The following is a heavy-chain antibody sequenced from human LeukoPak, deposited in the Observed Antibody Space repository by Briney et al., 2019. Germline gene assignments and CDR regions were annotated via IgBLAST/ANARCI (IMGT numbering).Heavy chain of an antibody. Sequence: SETLSLTCTVSGGSISSSSYYWGWIRQPPGKGLEWIGSIYYSGSTYYNPSLKSRVTISVDTSKNQFSLKLSSVTAADTAVYYCARGGAVFENWFDPWGQGTLVTVSS. V-gene: IGHV4-39*07. J-gene: IGHJ5*02. CDR3: ARGGAVFENWFDP. CDR1: GGSISSSSYY. CDR2: IYYSGST. D-gene: IGHD2-21*01.